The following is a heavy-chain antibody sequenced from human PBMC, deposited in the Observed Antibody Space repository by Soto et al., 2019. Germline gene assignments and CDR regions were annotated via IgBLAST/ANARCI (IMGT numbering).Heavy chain of an antibody. CDR3: ARLDGCVHSFDY. D-gene: IGHD6-19*01. CDR2: IYYSGST. J-gene: IGHJ4*02. CDR1: GGSISSHY. V-gene: IGHV4-59*08. Sequence: QVQLQGSGPGLVKPSETLSLTCTVSGGSISSHYWNWIRQPPGQGLEWIGYIYYSGSTNYNPSLQRQVTTSLDTSKRQFALRLSSVTAAATAVYFCARLDGCVHSFDYWGQGALVTVSS.